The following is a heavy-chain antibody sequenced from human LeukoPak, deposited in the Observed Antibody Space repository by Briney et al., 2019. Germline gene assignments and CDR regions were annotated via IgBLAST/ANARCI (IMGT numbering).Heavy chain of an antibody. CDR1: GYTFINYA. D-gene: IGHD6-19*01. V-gene: IGHV1-18*01. CDR2: ISAYNGNT. Sequence: ASVKVSCKASGYTFINYAISWVRQAPGQGLEWMGWISAYNGNTNYAQKLQGRATMTTDTSTSTAHMELRSLRSDDAAVYYCARADSSGWYLRGYFDYWGQGTLVTVPS. J-gene: IGHJ4*02. CDR3: ARADSSGWYLRGYFDY.